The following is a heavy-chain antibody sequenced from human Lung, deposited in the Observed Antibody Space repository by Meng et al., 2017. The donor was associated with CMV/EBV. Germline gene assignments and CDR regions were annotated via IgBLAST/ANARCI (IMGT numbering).Heavy chain of an antibody. D-gene: IGHD6-19*01. CDR3: ASESPEYQWLEDYYYGMDV. CDR2: IYYSGST. V-gene: IGHV4-39*07. CDR1: GGSISSSSYY. Sequence: SETLSLTCTVSGGSISSSSYYWGWIRQPPGKGLEWIGSIYYSGSTYYNPSLKSRVTISVDTSKNQFSLKLSSVTAADTAVYYCASESPEYQWLEDYYYGMDVWGKGTTVTAS. J-gene: IGHJ6*04.